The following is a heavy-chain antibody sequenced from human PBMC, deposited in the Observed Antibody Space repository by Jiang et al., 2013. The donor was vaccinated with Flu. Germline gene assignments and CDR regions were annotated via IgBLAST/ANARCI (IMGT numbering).Heavy chain of an antibody. Sequence: GPGLVQPSETLSLTCGVSGRFDSTFFWTWIRQSPGKGLEWIGYNYDSAVTKYNPALESRVSISLDTPNKQFSLRLTSVTAADTAVYFCARGYWGTVTAIGDYYYFDNWGQGTLVTVSS. J-gene: IGHJ4*02. V-gene: IGHV4-59*02. CDR1: GRFDSTFF. CDR2: NYDSAVT. D-gene: IGHD2-21*02. CDR3: ARGYWGTVTAIGDYYYFDN.